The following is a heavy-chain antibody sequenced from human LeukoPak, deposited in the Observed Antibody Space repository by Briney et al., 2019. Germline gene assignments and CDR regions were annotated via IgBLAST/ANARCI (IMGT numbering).Heavy chain of an antibody. CDR3: ATAGSSELLWDYAMDV. D-gene: IGHD3-10*01. Sequence: PGGSLRLSCAASGFTVSSNYMSWVRQAPGKGLEWVSLIYAGGSTYAADAEKGRFTISRHNSKNTLHLQMNSLRVEETAVYYCATAGSSELLWDYAMDVWGQGTTVTVSS. CDR1: GFTVSSNY. CDR2: IYAGGST. V-gene: IGHV3-53*04. J-gene: IGHJ6*02.